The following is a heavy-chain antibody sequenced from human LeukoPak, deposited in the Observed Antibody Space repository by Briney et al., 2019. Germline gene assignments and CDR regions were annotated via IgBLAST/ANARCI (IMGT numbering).Heavy chain of an antibody. CDR3: AREGSDYYGSGSYYRSYYYYMDV. Sequence: PSETLSLTCTVSGGSISSYYWGWIRQPAGKGLEWIGRIYTSGSTNYNPSLKSRVTMSVDTSKNQFSLKLSSVTAADTAVYYCAREGSDYYGSGSYYRSYYYYMDVWGKGTTVTISS. D-gene: IGHD3-10*01. CDR1: GGSISSYY. V-gene: IGHV4-4*07. CDR2: IYTSGST. J-gene: IGHJ6*03.